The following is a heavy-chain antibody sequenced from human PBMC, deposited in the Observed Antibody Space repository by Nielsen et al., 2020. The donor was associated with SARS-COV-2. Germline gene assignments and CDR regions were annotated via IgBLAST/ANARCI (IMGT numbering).Heavy chain of an antibody. J-gene: IGHJ4*02. V-gene: IGHV4-61*01. CDR1: GGSVSSGSYY. CDR2: IYYSGST. Sequence: SETLSLTCTVSGGSVSSGSYYWSWIRQPPGKGLEWIGYIYYSGSTNYNPSLKSRVTISVDTSKNQFSLKLSSVTAADTAVYYCARANRSGYPSGFDYWGQGTLVTVSS. D-gene: IGHD3-22*01. CDR3: ARANRSGYPSGFDY.